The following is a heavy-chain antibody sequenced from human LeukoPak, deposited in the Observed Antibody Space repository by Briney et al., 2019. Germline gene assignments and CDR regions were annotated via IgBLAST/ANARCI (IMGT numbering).Heavy chain of an antibody. Sequence: GRSLRLSCAAPGFTFSSYAMHWVRQAPGKGLEWVAVISYDGSNKYYADSVKGRFTISRDNSKNTLYLQMNSLRAEDTAVYYCARDMTLIAAAGPIDYWGQGTLVTVSS. V-gene: IGHV3-30-3*01. D-gene: IGHD6-13*01. CDR1: GFTFSSYA. CDR2: ISYDGSNK. J-gene: IGHJ4*02. CDR3: ARDMTLIAAAGPIDY.